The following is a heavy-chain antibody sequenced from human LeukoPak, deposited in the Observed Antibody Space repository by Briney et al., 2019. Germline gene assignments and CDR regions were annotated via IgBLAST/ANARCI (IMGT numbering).Heavy chain of an antibody. CDR3: ARPNKGRVDY. CDR1: GGSISSSSYH. D-gene: IGHD1-26*01. V-gene: IGHV4-39*01. J-gene: IGHJ4*02. Sequence: SETLSLTCTVSGGSISSSSYHWGWIRQPPGKGLEWIGSIYCSGSTYYNPSLKSRVTISVDTSKNQFSLKLSSVTAADTAVYYCARPNKGRVDYWGQGTLVTVSS. CDR2: IYCSGST.